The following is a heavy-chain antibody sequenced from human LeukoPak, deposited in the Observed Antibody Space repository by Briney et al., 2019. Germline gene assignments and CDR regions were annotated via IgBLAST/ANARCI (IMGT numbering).Heavy chain of an antibody. CDR3: ARGRLDYYGSGSAGWFDP. J-gene: IGHJ5*02. Sequence: SETLSLTCVVYGGSFSGYYWSWIRQPPGKGLEWIGEINHSGSTNYNPSLKSRVTISVDTSKNQFSLKLSSVTAADTAVYYCARGRLDYYGSGSAGWFDPWGQGTLVTVSS. V-gene: IGHV4-34*01. CDR1: GGSFSGYY. D-gene: IGHD3-10*01. CDR2: INHSGST.